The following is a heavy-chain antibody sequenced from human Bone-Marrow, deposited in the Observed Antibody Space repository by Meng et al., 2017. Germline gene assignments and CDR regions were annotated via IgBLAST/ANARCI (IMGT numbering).Heavy chain of an antibody. V-gene: IGHV1-46*01. CDR3: AREHLMKREGYNFDY. CDR1: GYTFTSYY. CDR2: INHSGGST. J-gene: IGHJ4*02. Sequence: AAVKVSCKASGYTFTSYYMHWVRQAPGQGLEWMGIINHSGGSTSYAQKVQGRITMTRDTSTSTVYMELSSLRSEDTAVYYWAREHLMKREGYNFDYWGQGTLVTVSS. D-gene: IGHD5-24*01.